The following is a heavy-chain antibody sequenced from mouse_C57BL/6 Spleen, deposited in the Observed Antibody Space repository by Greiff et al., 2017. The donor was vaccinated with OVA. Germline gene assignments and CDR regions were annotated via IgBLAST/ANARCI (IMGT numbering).Heavy chain of an antibody. Sequence: DVHLVESGPGLVKPSQSLSLTCSVTGYSITSGYYWNWIRQFPGNKLEWMGYISYDGSNNYNPSLKNRISITRDTSKNQFFLKLNSVTTEDTATYYCARSRHYDGYSWFAYWGQGTLVTVSA. CDR2: ISYDGSN. CDR1: GYSITSGYY. CDR3: ARSRHYDGYSWFAY. V-gene: IGHV3-6*01. J-gene: IGHJ3*01. D-gene: IGHD2-3*01.